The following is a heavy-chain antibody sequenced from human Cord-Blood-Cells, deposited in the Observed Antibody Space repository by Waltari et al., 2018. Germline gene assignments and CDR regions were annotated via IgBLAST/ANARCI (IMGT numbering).Heavy chain of an antibody. CDR1: GGSISSSSYY. D-gene: IGHD3-22*01. V-gene: IGHV4-39*01. CDR2: IYYSGST. CDR3: ASTAPYYYDSSGYYYFDY. Sequence: QLQLQESGPGLVKPSETLSLTCTVSGGSISSSSYYWGWIRQPPGKGLEWIGSIYYSGSTYYNPSLKSRVTISVDTSKNQFSRKLSSVTAADTAVYYCASTAPYYYDSSGYYYFDYWGQEPWSPSPQ. J-gene: IGHJ4*01.